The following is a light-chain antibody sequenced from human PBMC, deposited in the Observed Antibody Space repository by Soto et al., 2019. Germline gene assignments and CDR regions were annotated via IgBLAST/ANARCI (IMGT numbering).Light chain of an antibody. Sequence: ETMMTQSPDTLSVSLGERATLSCRASQSVSNNFLAWYQQKPGQSPRLLIYDTSSRATDIPDRFSGGGSGTDFTLTISSLEPEDSAVYYCQQRSDWPPMTFGQGTKVDIK. CDR3: QQRSDWPPMT. J-gene: IGKJ1*01. V-gene: IGKV3D-20*02. CDR2: DTS. CDR1: QSVSNNF.